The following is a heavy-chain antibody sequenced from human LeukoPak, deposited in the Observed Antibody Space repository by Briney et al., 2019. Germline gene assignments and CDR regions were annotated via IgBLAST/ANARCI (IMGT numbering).Heavy chain of an antibody. CDR2: INPDSGAT. D-gene: IGHD3-10*01. V-gene: IGHV1-2*02. CDR3: ASWHYYGSGSPFDY. J-gene: IGHJ4*02. CDR1: GYTFTDYY. Sequence: GASVKVSCKASGYTFTDYYVHWVRQAPGQGLEWLGWINPDSGATNFAQRFQGRVTMTRDTSVSTVHMELNRLRSDDTAVYYCASWHYYGSGSPFDYWGQGTLVTVSS.